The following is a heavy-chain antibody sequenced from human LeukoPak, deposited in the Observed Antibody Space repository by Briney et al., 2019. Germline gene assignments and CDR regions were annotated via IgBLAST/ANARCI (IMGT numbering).Heavy chain of an antibody. V-gene: IGHV3-30*02. J-gene: IGHJ6*03. Sequence: PGGSLGLSCAASGFTFSSYGMHWVRQAPGKGLEWVAFIRYDGSNKYYADSVKGRFTISRDNSKNTLYLQMNSLRAEDTAVYYCAGVTTVTTFYYYMDVWGKGTTVTISS. D-gene: IGHD4-17*01. CDR1: GFTFSSYG. CDR3: AGVTTVTTFYYYMDV. CDR2: IRYDGSNK.